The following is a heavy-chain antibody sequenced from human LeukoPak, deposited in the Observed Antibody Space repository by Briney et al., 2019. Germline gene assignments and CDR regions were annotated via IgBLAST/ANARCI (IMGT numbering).Heavy chain of an antibody. V-gene: IGHV3-48*01. J-gene: IGHJ4*02. D-gene: IGHD1-1*01. CDR2: IGIDSGNT. CDR3: ARDHNYAFDN. Sequence: GSLRLSCTASGFPFIEYSMNWVRQAPGKGLEWISYIGIDSGNTKYADSVRGRFTISTDKAKNSLYLQMNSLRVEDTAVYYCARDHNYAFDNRGQGTLVSVAS. CDR1: GFPFIEYS.